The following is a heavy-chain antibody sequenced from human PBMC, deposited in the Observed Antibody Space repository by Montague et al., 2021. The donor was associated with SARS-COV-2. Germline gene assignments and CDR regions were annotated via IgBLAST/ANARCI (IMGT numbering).Heavy chain of an antibody. D-gene: IGHD3-3*02. V-gene: IGHV4-34*01. Sequence: SETLSLTCAVYGGSFSGYYWSWIRQPPEKGLEWIGELNQSGRTNYNPSLKSRVTMSVDMSKNQFSLKLRSVTAADTAVYYCARGGGLAVLFYFYYYGMDVWGQGTTVTVSS. CDR3: ARGGGLAVLFYFYYYGMDV. CDR2: LNQSGRT. CDR1: GGSFSGYY. J-gene: IGHJ6*02.